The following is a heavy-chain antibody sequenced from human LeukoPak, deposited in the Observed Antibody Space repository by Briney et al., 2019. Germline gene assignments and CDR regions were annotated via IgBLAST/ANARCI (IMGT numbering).Heavy chain of an antibody. J-gene: IGHJ4*02. CDR2: ISAGNGNT. D-gene: IGHD1-26*01. CDR3: VRDSGSGSNDY. V-gene: IGHV1-3*01. CDR1: GYTFTSYA. Sequence: ASVTVSCTASGYTFTSYAIHWVRQAPGQRLEWMGWISAGNGNTKYSQNFQGRVTFISNTSATTAFMELSSLRSEDAAVYYCVRDSGSGSNDYWGQGTLVTVSS.